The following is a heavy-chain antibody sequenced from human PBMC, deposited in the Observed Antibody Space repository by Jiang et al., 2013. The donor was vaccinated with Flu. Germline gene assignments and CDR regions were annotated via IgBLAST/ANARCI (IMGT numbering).Heavy chain of an antibody. CDR2: ISYSGIT. J-gene: IGHJ3*02. Sequence: SGSGLVKPSETLSLICNVSGGSISSSSYYWGWIRQPPGKGLEWIGSISYSGITYYNPPPKSRVTMSVDTSRNQFSLNLSSVTAADTAVYYCARHLGSPIWGQGTMVTVSS. CDR3: ARHLGSPI. V-gene: IGHV4-39*01. CDR1: GGSISSSSYY. D-gene: IGHD7-27*01.